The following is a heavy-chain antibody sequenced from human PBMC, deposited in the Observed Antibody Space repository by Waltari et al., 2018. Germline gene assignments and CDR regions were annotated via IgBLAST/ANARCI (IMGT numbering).Heavy chain of an antibody. V-gene: IGHV1-46*01. D-gene: IGHD2-15*01. CDR1: GYIFANFY. CDR2: INPGGTTT. Sequence: QVQLMQSGTEVKKPGASVKISCKASGYIFANFYIHWVRQAPGQGLDWMGVINPGGTTTHFSQKSQARITVTRDPSTDTVYMELSSLTSEDTAVYYCVREKYNNGWYGYFEFWGQGTLVTVSS. CDR3: VREKYNNGWYGYFEF. J-gene: IGHJ4*02.